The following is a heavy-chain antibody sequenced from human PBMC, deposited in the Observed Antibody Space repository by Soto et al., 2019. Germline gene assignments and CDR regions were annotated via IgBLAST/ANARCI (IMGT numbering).Heavy chain of an antibody. CDR1: GGSVSSGSYY. CDR3: ARHVPYCSDTSHCAYGMDV. D-gene: IGHD2-2*01. CDR2: IYYSGRT. Sequence: PSETLSLTCTVSGGSVSSGSYYWSWIRQPPGRGLEWIGYIYYSGRTNYNPSLKSRVTISVDKSKNHFSLKLSSVTAADTAVYYCARHVPYCSDTSHCAYGMDVWGQGTTVTVSS. J-gene: IGHJ6*02. V-gene: IGHV4-61*01.